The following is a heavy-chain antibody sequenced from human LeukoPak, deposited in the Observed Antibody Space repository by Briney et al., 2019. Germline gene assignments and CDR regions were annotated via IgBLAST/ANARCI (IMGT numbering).Heavy chain of an antibody. Sequence: SVKVSCKASGGTFSSYAISWVRQAPGQGLEWMGRIIPILGIANYAQKFQGRVTITADKSTSTAYMELSSLRSEDTAVYYCAREDDYQGYYYYYGMDVWGQGTTVTVSS. CDR1: GGTFSSYA. J-gene: IGHJ6*02. D-gene: IGHD5-24*01. CDR2: IIPILGIA. CDR3: AREDDYQGYYYYYGMDV. V-gene: IGHV1-69*04.